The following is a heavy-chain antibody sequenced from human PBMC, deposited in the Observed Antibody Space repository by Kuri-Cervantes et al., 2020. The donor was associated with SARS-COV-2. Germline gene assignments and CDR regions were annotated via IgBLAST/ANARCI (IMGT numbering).Heavy chain of an antibody. V-gene: IGHV1-2*02. CDR1: GYTFTGYY. Sequence: ASVKVSCKASGYTFTGYYIHWVRQASGQGLEWMGWINPNTGGPNYAQKFQGRVTMTRDTSTSTAYIELSGLTSDDTAVYYCARELMPYGGNSIDSWGQGTLVTVSS. CDR2: INPNTGGP. J-gene: IGHJ4*02. CDR3: ARELMPYGGNSIDS. D-gene: IGHD4-23*01.